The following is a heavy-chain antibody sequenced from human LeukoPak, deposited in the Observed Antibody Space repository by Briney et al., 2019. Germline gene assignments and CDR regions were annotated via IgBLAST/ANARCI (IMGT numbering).Heavy chain of an antibody. CDR3: AAVRYSTPNYYGMDV. V-gene: IGHV1-2*02. Sequence: ASVKVSCKASGYTFTGYYMHWVRQAPGQGLEWMGWINPNSGGTNYAQKFQERVTITRDMSTSTAYMELSSLRSEDTAVYYCAAVRYSTPNYYGMDVWGQGTTVTVSS. CDR1: GYTFTGYY. D-gene: IGHD2-21*01. CDR2: INPNSGGT. J-gene: IGHJ6*02.